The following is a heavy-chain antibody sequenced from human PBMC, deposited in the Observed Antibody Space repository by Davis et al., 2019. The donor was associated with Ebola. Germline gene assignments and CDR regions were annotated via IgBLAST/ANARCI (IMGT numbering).Heavy chain of an antibody. V-gene: IGHV1-18*01. CDR3: ARDKRGYSYGWDDAFDI. Sequence: ASVKVSCKASGYTFTSYGISWVRQAPGQGLEWMGWISAYNGNTNYAQKLQGRVTMTTDTSTSTAYMELRSLRSDDTAVYYCARDKRGYSYGWDDAFDIWGQGTMVTVSS. CDR2: ISAYNGNT. D-gene: IGHD5-18*01. J-gene: IGHJ3*02. CDR1: GYTFTSYG.